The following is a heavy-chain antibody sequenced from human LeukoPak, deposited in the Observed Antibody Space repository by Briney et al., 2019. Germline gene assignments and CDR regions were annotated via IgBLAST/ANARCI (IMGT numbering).Heavy chain of an antibody. Sequence: GGSLRLSCAASGFTFSNYSTNWVRQAPGKGLEWVSYISSRSRTIYYADSVKGRFTISRDNAKNSLYLQMNSLRAEDTAVYYCAELGITMIGGVWGKGTTVTISS. J-gene: IGHJ6*04. CDR3: AELGITMIGGV. CDR1: GFTFSNYS. V-gene: IGHV3-48*01. CDR2: ISSRSRTI. D-gene: IGHD3-10*02.